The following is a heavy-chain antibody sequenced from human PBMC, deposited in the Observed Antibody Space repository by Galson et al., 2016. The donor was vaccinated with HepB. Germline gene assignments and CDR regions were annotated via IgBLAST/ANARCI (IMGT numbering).Heavy chain of an antibody. J-gene: IGHJ4*02. CDR1: GYTFTNYW. Sequence: QSGAEVKKTGESLKISCKASGYTFTNYWIGWVRQLPGKGLEWMGIIYPGDSDTRYSPSFQAQVTMSADTSITTAYLQWSSLKASDTAMYYCARRERGCSGGSCIPYYFDSWGQGTLVTVSS. V-gene: IGHV5-51*01. CDR3: ARRERGCSGGSCIPYYFDS. D-gene: IGHD2-15*01. CDR2: IYPGDSDT.